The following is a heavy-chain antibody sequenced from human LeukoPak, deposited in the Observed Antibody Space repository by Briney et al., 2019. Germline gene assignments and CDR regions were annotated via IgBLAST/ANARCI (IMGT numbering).Heavy chain of an antibody. CDR1: GYTFTGYY. D-gene: IGHD5-12*01. CDR3: ARVYSGYDQQPNDY. Sequence: GASVKVSCKASGYTFTGYYMHWVRQAPGQGLEWMGWINPNSGGTNYAQKFQGRVTMTRDTSISTACMELSRLRSDDTAVYYCARVYSGYDQQPNDYWGQGTLVTVSS. CDR2: INPNSGGT. V-gene: IGHV1-2*02. J-gene: IGHJ4*02.